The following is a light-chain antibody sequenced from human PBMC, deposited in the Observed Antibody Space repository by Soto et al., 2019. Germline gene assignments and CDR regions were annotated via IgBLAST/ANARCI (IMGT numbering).Light chain of an antibody. CDR2: ESS. CDR3: QQYDNVGIT. J-gene: IGKJ5*01. V-gene: IGKV1-33*01. CDR1: HDISTH. Sequence: IQMTQSPSSLSASVGDRVTITFRASHDISTHLNWYQQMPGKAPKLLIYESSNVQTGVPSRFSGHGSGTDFVFTISSLQPEDIGTYYCQQYDNVGITFGQGTRLEIK.